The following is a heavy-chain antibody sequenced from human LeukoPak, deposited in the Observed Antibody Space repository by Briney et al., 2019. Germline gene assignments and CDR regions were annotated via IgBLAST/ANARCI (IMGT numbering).Heavy chain of an antibody. CDR2: ISSSSSYI. CDR1: GFTFSSYS. J-gene: IGHJ4*02. D-gene: IGHD6-13*01. Sequence: PGGSLRLSCAASGFTFSSYSMNWVRQAPGKGLEWVSSISSSSSYIYYADSVKGQFTISRDNAKNSLYLQMNSLRAEDTAVYYCARDLTYSSSWYWTFDYWGQGTLVTVSS. V-gene: IGHV3-21*01. CDR3: ARDLTYSSSWYWTFDY.